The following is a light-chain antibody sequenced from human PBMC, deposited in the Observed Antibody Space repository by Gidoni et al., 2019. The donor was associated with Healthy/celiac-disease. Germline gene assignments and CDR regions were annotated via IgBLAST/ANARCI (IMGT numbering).Light chain of an antibody. CDR1: QSVSSSY. CDR2: VAS. Sequence: EIVLTQSPGTLSLSPGERATLTCRASQSVSSSYLAWYQQKPGQTPRLLIYVASSRATGIPDRFSGSESGTDFTITISRLEPEDFAVYYCQQYGSSPQTFGGGTKVEIK. V-gene: IGKV3-20*01. J-gene: IGKJ4*01. CDR3: QQYGSSPQT.